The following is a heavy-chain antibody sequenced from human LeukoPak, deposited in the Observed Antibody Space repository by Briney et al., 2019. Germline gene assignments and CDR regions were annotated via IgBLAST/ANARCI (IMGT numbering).Heavy chain of an antibody. J-gene: IGHJ4*02. V-gene: IGHV4-30-4*01. CDR1: GGSISSGDYY. D-gene: IGHD3-22*01. CDR2: IYYSGST. CDR3: AREGYYYDSSGYYYTHYFDY. Sequence: SETLSLTCTVSGGSISSGDYYWSWIRQPPGKGLEWIGYIYYSGSTYYNPSLKSRVTISVDTSKNQFSLKLSSVTAADTAVYYCAREGYYYDSSGYYYTHYFDYWGQGTLVTVSS.